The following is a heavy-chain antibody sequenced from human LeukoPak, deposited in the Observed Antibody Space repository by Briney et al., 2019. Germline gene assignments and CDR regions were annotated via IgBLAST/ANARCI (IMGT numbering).Heavy chain of an antibody. Sequence: PGGSLRLSCAASGFTFSSYGMHWVRQAPGKGLEWVAVIWYDGTNTYYADSVKGRFTSSRDNSKNTLYLQMNSLRAEDTAVYYCARDFCSGGSCYPDAFDIWGQGTMVTVSS. CDR3: ARDFCSGGSCYPDAFDI. J-gene: IGHJ3*02. CDR1: GFTFSSYG. V-gene: IGHV3-33*01. CDR2: IWYDGTNT. D-gene: IGHD2-15*01.